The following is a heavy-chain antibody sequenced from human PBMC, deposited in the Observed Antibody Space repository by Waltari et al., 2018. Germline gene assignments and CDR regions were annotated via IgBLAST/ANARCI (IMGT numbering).Heavy chain of an antibody. CDR3: ARVYSSGWYNDAFDI. D-gene: IGHD6-19*01. Sequence: QVQLQESGPGLVKPSGTLSLTCAVSGGSISSSNWWSWVRQPPGKGLEWIGEINHSGRPNYTPSLNSRFTLSVDTSKNQFALKLISVTAADTAVYYCARVYSSGWYNDAFDIWGQGTMVTVSS. CDR1: GGSISSSNW. V-gene: IGHV4-4*02. CDR2: INHSGRP. J-gene: IGHJ3*02.